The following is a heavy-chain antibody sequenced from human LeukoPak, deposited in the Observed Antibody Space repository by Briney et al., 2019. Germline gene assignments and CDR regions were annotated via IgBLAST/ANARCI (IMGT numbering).Heavy chain of an antibody. CDR2: MNPNSGNT. V-gene: IGHV1-8*02. CDR1: GYTFTSYD. CDR3: ARAIYYYDSSGYYPFDY. J-gene: IGHJ4*02. D-gene: IGHD3-22*01. Sequence: GASVKVSCKASGYTFTSYDINWVRQATGQGLEWMGWMNPNSGNTGYAQKFQGRVTMTRDTSISTAYMELSRLRSDDTAVYYCARAIYYYDSSGYYPFDYWGQGTLVTVSS.